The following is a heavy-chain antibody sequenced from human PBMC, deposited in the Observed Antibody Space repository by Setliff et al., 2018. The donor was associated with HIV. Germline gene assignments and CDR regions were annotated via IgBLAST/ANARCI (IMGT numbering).Heavy chain of an antibody. CDR1: GYGFSSYY. CDR2: VNPRGGKA. D-gene: IGHD6-13*01. Sequence: ASVKVSCKASGYGFSSYYVHWVRQAPGQGLEWMGIVNPRGGKANYAQRFHGRLTVTTDTSTSTVYMELRLLTSDDTAIYYCAREGHVATPGSSEFDPWGQGTLVTVSS. V-gene: IGHV1-46*01. J-gene: IGHJ5*02. CDR3: AREGHVATPGSSEFDP.